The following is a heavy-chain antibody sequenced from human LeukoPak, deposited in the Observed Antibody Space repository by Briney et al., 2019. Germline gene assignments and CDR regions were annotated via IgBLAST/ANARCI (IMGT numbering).Heavy chain of an antibody. CDR1: GXTFSSYE. D-gene: IGHD6-19*01. CDR3: ARVRSGWTSDY. J-gene: IGHJ4*02. Sequence: PGGSLRLSCAASGXTFSSYEMNWVRQAPGKGLEWVSYISSSGSTIYYADSVKGRFTVSRDNAKNSLYLQMNSLRAEATAVYYCARVRSGWTSDYWGQGTLVTVSS. V-gene: IGHV3-48*03. CDR2: ISSSGSTI.